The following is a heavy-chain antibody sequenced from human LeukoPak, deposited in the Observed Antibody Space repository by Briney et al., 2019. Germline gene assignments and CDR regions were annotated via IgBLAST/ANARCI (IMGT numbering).Heavy chain of an antibody. CDR3: AKGLRTYDSSGYYDY. J-gene: IGHJ4*02. Sequence: GGSLRLSCAASGFTFSSYAMSWVRQAPGKGLEWVSAISGSGGSTYYADSVKGRFTISRDNSKNTLYLQMNSLRAEGTAVYYCAKGLRTYDSSGYYDYWGQGTLVTASS. CDR1: GFTFSSYA. CDR2: ISGSGGST. V-gene: IGHV3-23*01. D-gene: IGHD3-22*01.